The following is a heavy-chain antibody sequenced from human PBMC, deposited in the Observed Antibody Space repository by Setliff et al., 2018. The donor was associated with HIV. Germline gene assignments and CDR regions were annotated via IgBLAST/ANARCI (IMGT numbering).Heavy chain of an antibody. CDR2: INSDGSII. CDR1: GFTFSSYW. Sequence: GGSLRLSCAASGFTFSSYWMHWVRQAPGEGLVWVSRINSDGSIIDYADSVKGRFTISRDNAKNTLYLKMNSLRVDDTAVYYCARAGEYRFDYWGQGTLVTVS. V-gene: IGHV3-74*01. J-gene: IGHJ4*02. D-gene: IGHD2-2*01. CDR3: ARAGEYRFDY.